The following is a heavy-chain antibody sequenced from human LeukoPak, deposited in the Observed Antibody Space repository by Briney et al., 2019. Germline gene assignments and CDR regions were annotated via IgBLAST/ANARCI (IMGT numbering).Heavy chain of an antibody. CDR1: GFTFDDYA. J-gene: IGHJ4*02. Sequence: PGGSLRLSCAASGFTFDDYAMHWVRHAPGQGLEWVSGISWNSGSIGYADSVKGRFTISRDNAKNSLYLQMNSLRAEDTALYYCAKDPYYYDSSRFDYWGQGTLVTVSS. V-gene: IGHV3-9*01. D-gene: IGHD3-22*01. CDR2: ISWNSGSI. CDR3: AKDPYYYDSSRFDY.